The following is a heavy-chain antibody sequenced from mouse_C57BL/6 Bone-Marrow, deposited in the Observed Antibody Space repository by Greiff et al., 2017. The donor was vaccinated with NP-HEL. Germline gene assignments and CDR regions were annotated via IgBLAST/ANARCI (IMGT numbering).Heavy chain of an antibody. CDR2: IDPETGGT. V-gene: IGHV1-15*01. J-gene: IGHJ1*03. Sequence: VQLQQSGAELVRPGASVTLSCKASGYTFTDYEMHWVKQTPVHGLEWIGAIDPETGGTAYYQKFKGKAILTAYKTSSTAYRKLRSLTAENSAVYYCTREWYFDVWGTGTTVTVSS. CDR1: GYTFTDYE. CDR3: TREWYFDV.